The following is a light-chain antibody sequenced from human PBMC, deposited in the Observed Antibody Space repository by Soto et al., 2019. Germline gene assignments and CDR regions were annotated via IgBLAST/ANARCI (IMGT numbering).Light chain of an antibody. CDR3: CSYAGSSTFPYV. J-gene: IGLJ1*01. CDR2: EVS. V-gene: IGLV2-23*02. Sequence: QSVLTQPASVSGSPGQSITISCTGTSSDVGSYNLVSWYQHHPGEAPKLMIYEVSKRPSGVSNRFSGSKSGNTASLTISGLQAEDEADYYCCSYAGSSTFPYVFGTGTKVTVL. CDR1: SSDVGSYNL.